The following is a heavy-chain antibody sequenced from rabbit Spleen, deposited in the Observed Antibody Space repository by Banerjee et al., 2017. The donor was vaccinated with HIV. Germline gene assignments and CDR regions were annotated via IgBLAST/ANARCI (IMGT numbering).Heavy chain of an antibody. V-gene: IGHV1S45*01. J-gene: IGHJ4*01. CDR1: GFTISSSDY. CDR3: ARDHVSSGGYILNL. Sequence: QEQLEESGGGLVQPEGSLTLTCTASGFTISSSDYMCWVRQAPGKGLEWIGCIYVGSGSTHYASWAKGRFTISKTSSTTVTLQMTTLTAADTATYFCARDHVSSGGYILNLWGPGTLVTVS. CDR2: IYVGSGST. D-gene: IGHD1-1*01.